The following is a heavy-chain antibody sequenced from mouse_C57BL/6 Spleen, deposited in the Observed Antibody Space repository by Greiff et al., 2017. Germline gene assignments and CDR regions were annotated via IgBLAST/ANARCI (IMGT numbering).Heavy chain of an antibody. CDR1: GYTFTSYD. J-gene: IGHJ4*01. CDR3: ARRGYGKRYYAMDY. CDR2: IYPRDGST. V-gene: IGHV1-85*01. D-gene: IGHD2-1*01. Sequence: LVESGPELVKPGASVKLSCKASGYTFTSYDINWVKQRPGQGLEWIGWIYPRDGSTKYNEKFKGKATLTVDTSSSTAYMERHSLTSEDSAVYFCARRGYGKRYYAMDYWGQGTSVTVSS.